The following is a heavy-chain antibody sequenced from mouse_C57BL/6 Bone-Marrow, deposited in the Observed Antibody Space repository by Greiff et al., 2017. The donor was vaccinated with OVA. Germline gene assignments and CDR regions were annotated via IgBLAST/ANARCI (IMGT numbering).Heavy chain of an antibody. J-gene: IGHJ4*01. Sequence: VQLQQSGAELARPGASVKMSCKASGYTFTSYTLHWVKQRPGQGLEWIGSINPSSGYTYSNQNFKYKAALSADKSSSTAYMQLSSLTSEDATFYYCARWMITTRFYAMDYWGQGTSVTVSS. CDR1: GYTFTSYT. CDR3: ARWMITTRFYAMDY. V-gene: IGHV1-4*01. CDR2: INPSSGYT. D-gene: IGHD2-4*01.